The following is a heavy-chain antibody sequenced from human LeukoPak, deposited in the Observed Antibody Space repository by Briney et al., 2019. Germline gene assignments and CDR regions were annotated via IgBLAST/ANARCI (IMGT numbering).Heavy chain of an antibody. J-gene: IGHJ3*02. D-gene: IGHD3-10*01. CDR1: CVSFKFYS. Sequence: PSETLSLTCAVSCVSFKFYSWTCIRQSPEKGVEWFGEPNPSGHTNSRPSLKSRASISVDPSKNQFSLNVRSVTVADTAVYFCARGNPTITMAWGNAFDIWGRGTMVTVSS. CDR2: PNPSGHT. V-gene: IGHV4-34*01. CDR3: ARGNPTITMAWGNAFDI.